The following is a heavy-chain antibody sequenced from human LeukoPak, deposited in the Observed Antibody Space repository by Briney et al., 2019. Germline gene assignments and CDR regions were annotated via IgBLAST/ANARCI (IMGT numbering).Heavy chain of an antibody. Sequence: SETLSLTCAVYGGSFSDYYWTWIRQTPGKGLEWIGEMSPSGSSNYNPSLKSRVTISVDTSKNQFSLKLRSVTAADPAVYYCARGRQDVNMILVVMAGVSYYLDVWSKGTTVTVS. CDR2: MSPSGSS. CDR3: ARGRQDVNMILVVMAGVSYYLDV. D-gene: IGHD3-22*01. J-gene: IGHJ6*03. CDR1: GGSFSDYY. V-gene: IGHV4-34*01.